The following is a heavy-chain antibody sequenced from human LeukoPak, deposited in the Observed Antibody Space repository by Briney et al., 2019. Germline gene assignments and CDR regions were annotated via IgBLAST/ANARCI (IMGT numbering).Heavy chain of an antibody. Sequence: ASVKVSCKVSGYTLTELSMHWVRQAPGEGLEWMGGFDPEDGETIYAQKFQGRVTMTEDTSTDTAYMELSSLRSEDTAVYYCATDQRHYGSGSYPYWGQGTLVTVSS. CDR1: GYTLTELS. V-gene: IGHV1-24*01. CDR3: ATDQRHYGSGSYPY. CDR2: FDPEDGET. D-gene: IGHD3-10*01. J-gene: IGHJ4*02.